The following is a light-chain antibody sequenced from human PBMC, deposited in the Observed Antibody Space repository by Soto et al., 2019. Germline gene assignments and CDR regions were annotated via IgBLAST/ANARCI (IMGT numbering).Light chain of an antibody. CDR3: AAWDDSLNGLYV. CDR2: NDN. V-gene: IGLV1-44*01. J-gene: IGLJ1*01. CDR1: SSNIGSNT. Sequence: QSVLTQPLSASGTPGQGVTISCSGSSSNIGSNTVNWYQQFPGTAPKLLIYNDNQRPSGVPDRFSGSKSGTSASLAISGLQSEDEANYYCAAWDDSLNGLYVFGSGTKVTV.